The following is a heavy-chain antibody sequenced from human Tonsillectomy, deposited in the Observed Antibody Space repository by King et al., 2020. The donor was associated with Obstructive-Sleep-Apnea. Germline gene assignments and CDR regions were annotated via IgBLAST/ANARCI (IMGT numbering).Heavy chain of an antibody. J-gene: IGHJ6*02. D-gene: IGHD3-10*01. CDR1: GGSISSSTYY. V-gene: IGHV4-39*07. CDR2: MYSTGST. Sequence: LQLQESGPGLVKPSETLSLTCTVSGGSISSSTYYWDWIRQSPGKGLEWIGSMYSTGSTYYNPSLKSRVSISIDMSKNQFSLKLRSLTAADTAVYYCARDLGWFGELYYTGMDVWGQGTTVTVSS. CDR3: ARDLGWFGELYYTGMDV.